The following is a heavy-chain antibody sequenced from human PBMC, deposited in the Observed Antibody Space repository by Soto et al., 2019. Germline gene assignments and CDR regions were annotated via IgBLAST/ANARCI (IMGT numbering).Heavy chain of an antibody. CDR1: VVSISSGNW. J-gene: IGHJ4*02. Sequence: SETLSLTCAVSVVSISSGNWWTWVRQTPQRGLEYIGEIFHDGTANYYPSFERRVAISVDTSKNQFSLKLTSVTAADTAIYFCARLVYDTRLNYMYFDFWGQGALVTVSS. CDR2: IFHDGTA. CDR3: ARLVYDTRLNYMYFDF. D-gene: IGHD2-8*01. V-gene: IGHV4-4*02.